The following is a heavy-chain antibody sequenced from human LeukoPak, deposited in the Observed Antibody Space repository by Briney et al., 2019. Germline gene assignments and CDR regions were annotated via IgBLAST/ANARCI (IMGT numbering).Heavy chain of an antibody. CDR3: ARELDITGWVGAFDY. D-gene: IGHD6-19*01. Sequence: GGSLRLSCAASGFIFSNYGMHWVRQAPGKGLEWVAVISYDGSNKYYADSVKGRFTISRDNVKNTLYLQMNTLRAEDTAVYYCARELDITGWVGAFDYWGQGTVVTVSS. CDR1: GFIFSNYG. J-gene: IGHJ4*02. CDR2: ISYDGSNK. V-gene: IGHV3-30*03.